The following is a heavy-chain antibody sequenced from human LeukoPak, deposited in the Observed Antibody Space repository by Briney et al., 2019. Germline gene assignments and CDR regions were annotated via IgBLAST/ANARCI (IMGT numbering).Heavy chain of an antibody. CDR2: IKQDGSDK. D-gene: IGHD6-25*01. J-gene: IGHJ4*02. CDR1: GFIFSGYW. Sequence: GGSLRLSCAASGFIFSGYWMSWVRQAPGKGLEWVANIKQDGSDKDYVDSVKGRFTISRDNAKNSLYLQMNSLRVEDTAVYYCARLRGSGKGVDSWGQGTLVTVSP. CDR3: ARLRGSGKGVDS. V-gene: IGHV3-7*02.